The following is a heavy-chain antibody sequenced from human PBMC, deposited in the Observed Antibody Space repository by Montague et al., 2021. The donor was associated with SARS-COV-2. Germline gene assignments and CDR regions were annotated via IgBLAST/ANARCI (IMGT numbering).Heavy chain of an antibody. CDR3: ARLEAGDCSGGSCYSSWFDS. CDR1: GGSISSYY. V-gene: IGHV4-59*08. J-gene: IGHJ5*01. Sequence: SETLSLTCTVSGGSISSYYWSWIRQPPGKGLEWIGYIYYSGSTNYNPSLKSRVTISVDTSKNQSSLKLSSVTAADTAVYYCARLEAGDCSGGSCYSSWFDSWGQGTLVTVSS. D-gene: IGHD2-15*01. CDR2: IYYSGST.